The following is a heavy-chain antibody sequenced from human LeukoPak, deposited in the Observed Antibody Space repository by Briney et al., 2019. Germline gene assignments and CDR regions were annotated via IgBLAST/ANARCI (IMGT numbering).Heavy chain of an antibody. Sequence: GGSLRLSCAASGFTFSSYGMHWVRQAPGKGLEWVAVISYDGSNKYYADSVKGRFTISRDSSKNTLYLQMNSLRAEDTAVYYCAKGLYSSGWFIDYWGQGTLVTVSS. CDR2: ISYDGSNK. J-gene: IGHJ4*02. CDR1: GFTFSSYG. D-gene: IGHD6-19*01. CDR3: AKGLYSSGWFIDY. V-gene: IGHV3-30*18.